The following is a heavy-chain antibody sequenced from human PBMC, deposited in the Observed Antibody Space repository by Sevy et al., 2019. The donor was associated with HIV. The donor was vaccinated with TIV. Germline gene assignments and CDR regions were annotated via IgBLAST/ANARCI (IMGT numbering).Heavy chain of an antibody. V-gene: IGHV3-13*01. CDR1: GFTFSTYD. CDR2: IGTLTDT. Sequence: GGSLRLSCVASGFTFSTYDMHWVRQVTGKGLEWVSGIGTLTDTYYPDSVKGRFIISRENAKNSLYLQMNSLRAGDTAVYYCARACAAAGGKSGPFDAFDIWGQGTLVTVSS. CDR3: ARACAAAGGKSGPFDAFDI. J-gene: IGHJ3*02. D-gene: IGHD6-13*01.